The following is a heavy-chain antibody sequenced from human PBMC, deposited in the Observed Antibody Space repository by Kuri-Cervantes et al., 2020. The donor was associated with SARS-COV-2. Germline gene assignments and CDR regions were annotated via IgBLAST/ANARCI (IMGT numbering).Heavy chain of an antibody. CDR1: GGTFSSYA. CDR3: ARVGYCFGTRCVTYFDP. D-gene: IGHD2-2*03. V-gene: IGHV1-46*01. Sequence: ASVKVSCKASGGTFSSYAISWVRQAPGQGLEWMGIINPSGGSTSYAQKFQGRVTMTRDTSTSTAYMELSRLRSDDTAVYYCARVGYCFGTRCVTYFDPWGQGTLVTVSS. J-gene: IGHJ5*02. CDR2: INPSGGST.